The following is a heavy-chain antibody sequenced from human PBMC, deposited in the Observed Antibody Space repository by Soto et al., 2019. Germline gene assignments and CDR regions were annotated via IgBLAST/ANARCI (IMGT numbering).Heavy chain of an antibody. CDR2: IYYSGST. D-gene: IGHD1-26*01. Sequence: TLSLTCTVSGGSISSSSYYWGWIRQPPGKGLEWIGSIYYSGSTYYNPSLKSRVTISVDTSKNQFSLKLSSVTAADTAVYYCARLQSGSYYYYYGMDVWGQGTTVTVSS. CDR1: GGSISSSSYY. CDR3: ARLQSGSYYYYYGMDV. V-gene: IGHV4-39*01. J-gene: IGHJ6*02.